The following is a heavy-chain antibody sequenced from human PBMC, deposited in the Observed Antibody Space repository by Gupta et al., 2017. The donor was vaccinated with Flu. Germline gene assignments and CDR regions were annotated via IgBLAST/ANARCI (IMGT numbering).Heavy chain of an antibody. CDR1: GGSISSGGYY. D-gene: IGHD5-18*01. CDR3: ARFSGYSQVYYFDY. J-gene: IGHJ4*02. Sequence: QVQLQESGPGLVKPSQTLSLTCTVSGGSISSGGYYWSWLRQHPGKGLEWIGYIYYSGSTYYNPSLKSRVTISVDTSKNQFSLKLSSVTAADTAVYYCARFSGYSQVYYFDYWGQGTLVTVSS. V-gene: IGHV4-31*03. CDR2: IYYSGST.